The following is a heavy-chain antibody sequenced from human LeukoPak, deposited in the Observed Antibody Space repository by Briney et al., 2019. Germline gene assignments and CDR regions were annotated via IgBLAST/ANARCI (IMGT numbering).Heavy chain of an antibody. J-gene: IGHJ1*01. CDR2: VHLSGAS. Sequence: SGTLSLTCAVSGGSILSTNWWSWVRQPPGRGLEWIGEVHLSGASNYYPSLKSRVNMSIGKSRNQLSLELTSVTAADTAMYYCARESGAFSPFGFWGQGTLVTVPS. D-gene: IGHD1-26*01. CDR3: ARESGAFSPFGF. CDR1: GGSILSTNW. V-gene: IGHV4-4*02.